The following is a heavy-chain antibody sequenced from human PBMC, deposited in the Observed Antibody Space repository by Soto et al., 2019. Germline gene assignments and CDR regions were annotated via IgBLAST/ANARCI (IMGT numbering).Heavy chain of an antibody. CDR1: GGTFSSYA. CDR2: IIPIFGTA. D-gene: IGHD1-26*01. V-gene: IGHV1-69*01. CDR3: ARDHKGGSYYESGMDV. Sequence: QVQLVQSGAEVKKPGSSVKVSCKASGGTFSSYAISWVRQAPGQGLEWMGGIIPIFGTANYAQKFQGRVTITADESTSTAYMGLSSLRSEDTAVYYCARDHKGGSYYESGMDVWGQGTTVTVSS. J-gene: IGHJ6*02.